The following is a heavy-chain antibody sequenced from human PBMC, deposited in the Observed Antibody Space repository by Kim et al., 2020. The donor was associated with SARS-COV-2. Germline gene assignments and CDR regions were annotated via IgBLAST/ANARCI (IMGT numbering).Heavy chain of an antibody. J-gene: IGHJ5*02. CDR1: SDSFSAYY. V-gene: IGHV4-59*01. CDR3: ARSEGRASWHQFDD. CDR2: IFYSGGT. Sequence: SETLSLTCIVSSDSFSAYYWSWIRQIPGKRLEWIGYIFYSGGTNYNPSLKSRATISWDTSRNQFSLDLTSVTQADTPVYYCARSEGRASWHQFDDWGQG.